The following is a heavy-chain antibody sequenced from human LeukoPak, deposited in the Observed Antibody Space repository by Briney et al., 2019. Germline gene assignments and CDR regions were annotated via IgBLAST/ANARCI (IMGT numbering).Heavy chain of an antibody. CDR2: IYTSGST. CDR3: ARDAGFMVRGSRRGYDDYYYYMDV. D-gene: IGHD3-10*01. J-gene: IGHJ6*03. Sequence: SQTLSLTCTVSGGSLSSGSYYWSWLRQPAGKGLEWLGRIYTSGSTNYNPSLKSRVTISVDTSKNQFSLKLSSVTAADTAVYYCARDAGFMVRGSRRGYDDYYYYMDVWGKGTTVTISS. V-gene: IGHV4-61*02. CDR1: GGSLSSGSYY.